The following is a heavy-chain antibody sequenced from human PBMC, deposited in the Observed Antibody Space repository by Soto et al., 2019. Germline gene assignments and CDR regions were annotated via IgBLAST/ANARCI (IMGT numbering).Heavy chain of an antibody. V-gene: IGHV2-5*02. J-gene: IGHJ4*02. D-gene: IGHD1-1*01. CDR3: AHRLGGSSWNDGFFDF. CDR1: GFSLTKSPVG. Sequence: QITLKASGPTLVEPTEALALTCSFSGFSLTKSPVGVGWFRQPPGKALEWLAVIYWDDDKRYNPSLKTRITLTKDTFRNQVALTMTDMEPKDTATYFCAHRLGGSSWNDGFFDFWGQGFPVTVS. CDR2: IYWDDDK.